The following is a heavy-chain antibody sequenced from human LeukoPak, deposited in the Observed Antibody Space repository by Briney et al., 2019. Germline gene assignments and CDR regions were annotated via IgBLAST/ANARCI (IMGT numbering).Heavy chain of an antibody. Sequence: GGSLRLSCAASGFTVGYIYMTWVRQAPGKGLEWVSVIYSGGRTHYADSVKGRFTISRDDSKNTLYLQMNSLRGEDTAVYYCARVSSGIAAPAPGAHGTMVPASS. CDR2: IYSGGRT. CDR3: ARVSSGIAAPAP. J-gene: IGHJ3*01. V-gene: IGHV3-53*01. CDR1: GFTVGYIY. D-gene: IGHD6-25*01.